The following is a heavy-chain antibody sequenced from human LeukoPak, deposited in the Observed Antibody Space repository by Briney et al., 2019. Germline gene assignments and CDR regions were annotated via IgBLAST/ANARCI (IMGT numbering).Heavy chain of an antibody. D-gene: IGHD6-19*01. CDR3: ARGRSVAGTPYYFDY. Sequence: ASVKVSCKASGYTFTSYGISWARQAPGQGLEWMGWISAYNGNTNYAQKLQGRVTMTTDTSTSTAYMELRSLRSDDTAVYYCARGRSVAGTPYYFDYWGQGTLVTVSS. CDR2: ISAYNGNT. V-gene: IGHV1-18*01. CDR1: GYTFTSYG. J-gene: IGHJ4*02.